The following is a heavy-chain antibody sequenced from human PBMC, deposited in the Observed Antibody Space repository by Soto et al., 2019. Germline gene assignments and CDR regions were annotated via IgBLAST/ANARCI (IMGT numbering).Heavy chain of an antibody. D-gene: IGHD1-1*01. V-gene: IGHV1-2*04. CDR3: ATALLGYYYMEV. CDR2: INPNSGGT. J-gene: IGHJ6*03. CDR1: GYTFTGYY. Sequence: ASVKVSCKASGYTFTGYYMHWVRQAPGQGLEWMGWINPNSGGTNYAQKFQGWVTMTRDTSISTAYMELSRLRSDDTAVYYCATALLGYYYMEVWGKGTTVTVSS.